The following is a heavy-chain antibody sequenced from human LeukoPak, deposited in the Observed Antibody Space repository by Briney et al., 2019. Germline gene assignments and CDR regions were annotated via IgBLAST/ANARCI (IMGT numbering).Heavy chain of an antibody. D-gene: IGHD4-17*01. CDR1: GFTFTTCA. CDR2: ISYDGSTK. V-gene: IGHV3-30-3*01. CDR3: TRNPYGDYPFDY. Sequence: GGSLRLSCAASGFTFTTCAMHWVRQAPGKGLEWVAIISYDGSTKFYADSVKGRFTISRDNSENTLYLQMNSLRPEDTAMYYCTRNPYGDYPFDYWGLGTLVTISS. J-gene: IGHJ4*02.